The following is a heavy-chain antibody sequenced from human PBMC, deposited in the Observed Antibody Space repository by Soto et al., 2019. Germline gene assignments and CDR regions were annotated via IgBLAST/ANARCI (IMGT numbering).Heavy chain of an antibody. J-gene: IGHJ6*02. CDR3: ASRYCTGGSCYSLPDYYYYGMDV. CDR1: GGTFSSYA. CDR2: IIPIFGTA. D-gene: IGHD2-15*01. V-gene: IGHV1-69*12. Sequence: QVQLVQSGAAVKKPGSSVKVSCKASGGTFSSYAISWVRQAPGHGLEWMGGIIPIFGTANYAQKFQGRDTISADVSTSTAYMELSRLRAEDTAVYYCASRYCTGGSCYSLPDYYYYGMDVWGQGTTVTFSS.